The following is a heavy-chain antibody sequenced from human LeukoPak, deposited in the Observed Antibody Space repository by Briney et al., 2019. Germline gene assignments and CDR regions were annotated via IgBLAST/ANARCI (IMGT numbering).Heavy chain of an antibody. CDR3: AKDSSRNFDTGDWYRGAFDI. CDR2: ISGSGGST. Sequence: GGSLRLSCAASGFTLSSYAMSWVRQAPGRGLEWVLVISGSGGSTYYADSVKGRFTISRDNFKNTLYLQMNSLRAEDTAVYYCAKDSSRNFDTGDWYRGAFDIWGQGTMVTVSP. D-gene: IGHD2-21*01. CDR1: GFTLSSYA. V-gene: IGHV3-23*01. J-gene: IGHJ3*02.